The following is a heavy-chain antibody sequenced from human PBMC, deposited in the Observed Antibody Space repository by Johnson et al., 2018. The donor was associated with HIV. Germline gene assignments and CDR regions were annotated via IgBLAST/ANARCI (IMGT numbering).Heavy chain of an antibody. CDR3: ARYSSSFDAFDI. D-gene: IGHD6-6*01. CDR1: RLTLSDSY. V-gene: IGHV3-11*04. Sequence: QVQLVESGGGVVQPGRSLRLSCVASRLTLSDSYMSWIRQAPGKGLEWVSYISGSGNAIYYADSVRGRFTISRDNAKNSLYLQMNSLRAGDTAVYSCARYSSSFDAFDIWGQGTMVTVSS. J-gene: IGHJ3*02. CDR2: ISGSGNAI.